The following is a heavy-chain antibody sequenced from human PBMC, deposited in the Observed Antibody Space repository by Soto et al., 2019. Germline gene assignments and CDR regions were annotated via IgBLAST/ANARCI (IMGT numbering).Heavy chain of an antibody. CDR3: ARDNRSKILWFGERYNWFDP. CDR1: GGSISSGRYY. J-gene: IGHJ5*02. CDR2: IYYSGST. Sequence: SETLSLTCTVSGGSISSGRYYWSWIRQHPGKSLDWIGYIYYSGSTNYNPSLKSRVTISVDTSKNQFSLKLSSVTAADTAVYYCARDNRSKILWFGERYNWFDPWGQGTLVTVSS. D-gene: IGHD3-10*01. V-gene: IGHV4-61*01.